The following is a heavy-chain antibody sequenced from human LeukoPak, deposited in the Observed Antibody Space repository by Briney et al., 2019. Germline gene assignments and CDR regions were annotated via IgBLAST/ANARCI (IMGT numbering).Heavy chain of an antibody. J-gene: IGHJ4*02. CDR2: ISWNSGSI. V-gene: IGHV3-9*01. Sequence: PGRSLRLSCAASGFTFDDYAMHWVRQAPGKGLEWVSGISWNSGSIGYADSVKGRFTISRDNAKNSLYLQMNSLRAEDTAVYYCASAESWGQGTLVTVSS. CDR1: GFTFDDYA. CDR3: ASAES.